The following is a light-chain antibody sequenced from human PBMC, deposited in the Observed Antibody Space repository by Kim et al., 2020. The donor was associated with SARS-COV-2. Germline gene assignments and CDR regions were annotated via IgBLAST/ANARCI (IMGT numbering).Light chain of an antibody. Sequence: DIQLTQSPSFLSASVGDRVTITCRASQGISSYLAWYQQKPGKAPKLLIYAASTLQSGVPSRFSGSGSGTEFTLTISCLQPEDFATYYCQQLNSYPYTFGQGTKLEI. CDR2: AAS. CDR1: QGISSY. CDR3: QQLNSYPYT. V-gene: IGKV1-9*01. J-gene: IGKJ2*01.